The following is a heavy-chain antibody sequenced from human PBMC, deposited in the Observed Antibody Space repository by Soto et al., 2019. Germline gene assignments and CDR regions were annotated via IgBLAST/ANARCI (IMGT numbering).Heavy chain of an antibody. CDR2: IGTLSDT. V-gene: IGHV3-13*01. D-gene: IGHD3-10*01. Sequence: GGSLRLSCAGSGFTFSTFDIHWVRQAPGRGLEWVSGIGTLSDTFYAASVQGRFTISRQNAKNSVYLQMNSLRAGDTAFYYCARGRSFSYDSTPPPMFDPWGQGTLVTVSS. J-gene: IGHJ5*02. CDR1: GFTFSTFD. CDR3: ARGRSFSYDSTPPPMFDP.